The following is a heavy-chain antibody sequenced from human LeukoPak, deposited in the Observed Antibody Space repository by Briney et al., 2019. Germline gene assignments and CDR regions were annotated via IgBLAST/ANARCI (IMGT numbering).Heavy chain of an antibody. J-gene: IGHJ6*04. Sequence: GGSLRLSCAASGFIFSDYYMSWIRQTPGKGLEWVSYISSGGSIKHYADSVKGRFTISRDNAKNSLYLQMNSLRAEDTAVYYCAELGITMIGGVWGKGTTVTISS. CDR1: GFIFSDYY. D-gene: IGHD3-10*02. CDR3: AELGITMIGGV. V-gene: IGHV3-11*04. CDR2: ISSGGSIK.